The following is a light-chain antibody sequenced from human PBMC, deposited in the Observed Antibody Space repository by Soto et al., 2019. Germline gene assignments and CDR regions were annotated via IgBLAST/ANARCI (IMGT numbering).Light chain of an antibody. CDR2: GAS. J-gene: IGKJ1*01. CDR3: QQYASSPRT. Sequence: EIVLTQSPGTVSLSPGERVTLSCRASQTINNKFVAWYQQRPGQAPRLLIYGASIRAIGIPDRFSGSGSGTDFTLSITRLEPEDFAVFYCQQYASSPRTFGQGTRVEVK. V-gene: IGKV3-20*01. CDR1: QTINNKF.